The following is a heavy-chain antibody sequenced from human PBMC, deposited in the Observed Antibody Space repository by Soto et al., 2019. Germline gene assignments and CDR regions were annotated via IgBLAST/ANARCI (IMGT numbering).Heavy chain of an antibody. CDR3: ARGTDRLIVTTTRTDF. J-gene: IGHJ4*02. D-gene: IGHD5-12*01. Sequence: SETLSLTCTVSGGSISSGDYYWSWIRQPPGKGLEWIGYIYYSGSTYYNPSLKSRVTISVDTSRNQFSLIVNSLTVEDTAVYYCARGTDRLIVTTTRTDFWGQGTLVTVSS. V-gene: IGHV4-30-4*01. CDR2: IYYSGST. CDR1: GGSISSGDYY.